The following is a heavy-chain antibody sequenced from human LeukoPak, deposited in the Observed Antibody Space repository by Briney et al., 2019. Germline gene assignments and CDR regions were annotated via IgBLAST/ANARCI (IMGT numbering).Heavy chain of an antibody. CDR3: ARGYYDSSGYWLSYFDY. CDR1: GGSINNYY. D-gene: IGHD3-22*01. J-gene: IGHJ4*02. CDR2: IYFSGST. V-gene: IGHV4-59*01. Sequence: SETLSLTCTVSGGSINNYYWSWIRQPPGKGLEWIGYIYFSGSTNYNPSLKSRVTISIDTSKNQFSLKLRSVTAADPAVYYCARGYYDSSGYWLSYFDYWGQGTLVTVSS.